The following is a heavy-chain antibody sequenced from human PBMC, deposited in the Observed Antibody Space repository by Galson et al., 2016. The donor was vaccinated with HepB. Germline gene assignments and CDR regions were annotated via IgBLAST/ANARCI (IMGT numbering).Heavy chain of an antibody. CDR1: GFTFNSYG. V-gene: IGHV3-23*01. D-gene: IGHD1-26*01. CDR2: ISRSGDST. J-gene: IGHJ6*03. Sequence: LRLSCAASGFTFNSYGMTWVRQAPGKGLEVVSSISRSGDSTDYADSVKGRFTISRDSSKNTLSLQMNSLRAEDTAVYYCVQGSTAPAVWGKGTTVTVSS. CDR3: VQGSTAPAV.